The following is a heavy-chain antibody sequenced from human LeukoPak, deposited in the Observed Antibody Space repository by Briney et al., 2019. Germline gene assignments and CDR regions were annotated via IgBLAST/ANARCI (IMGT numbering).Heavy chain of an antibody. D-gene: IGHD3-10*01. Sequence: GAPVKVSCKASGYTFTSYGISWVRQAPGQGLEWMGWISAYNGNTNYAQKLQGRVTMTTDTSTSTAYMELRSLRSDDTAVYYCARDRGSGSYYTPLDYWGQGTLVTVSS. V-gene: IGHV1-18*01. CDR1: GYTFTSYG. CDR3: ARDRGSGSYYTPLDY. CDR2: ISAYNGNT. J-gene: IGHJ4*02.